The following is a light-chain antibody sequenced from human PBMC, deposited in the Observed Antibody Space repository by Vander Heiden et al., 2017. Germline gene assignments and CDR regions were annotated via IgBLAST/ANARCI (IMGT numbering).Light chain of an antibody. V-gene: IGKV3-11*01. Sequence: EIVLTHSPSTLSLSPGERATLPRRASQSVSIYLAWYQQKPGQAPRLLIYDASSRATGIQARFSGSGYGTDFTLTMSSREPEDFAVYYCQQLSNGPPLLTFGQGTRLEIK. CDR2: DAS. J-gene: IGKJ5*01. CDR3: QQLSNGPPLLT. CDR1: QSVSIY.